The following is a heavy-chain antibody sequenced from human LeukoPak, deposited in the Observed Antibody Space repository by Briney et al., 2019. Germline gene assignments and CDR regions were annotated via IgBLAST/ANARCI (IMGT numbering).Heavy chain of an antibody. J-gene: IGHJ4*02. CDR2: INHSGST. CDR3: AREGRDGSRYYFDY. D-gene: IGHD5-24*01. CDR1: GGSFSDYY. Sequence: SETLSLTCAVYGGSFSDYYWNWIRQPPGKGLEWIGEINHSGSTDYSPSLKSRVSISVDTSKNQFSLKLNSVTAADTAVYYCAREGRDGSRYYFDYWSQGTLVTVSS. V-gene: IGHV4-34*01.